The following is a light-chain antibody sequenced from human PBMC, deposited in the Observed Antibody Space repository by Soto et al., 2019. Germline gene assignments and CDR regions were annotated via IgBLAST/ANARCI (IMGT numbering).Light chain of an antibody. V-gene: IGLV1-40*01. CDR1: SSNIGAGYD. CDR2: GNS. J-gene: IGLJ1*01. CDR3: QSYESSLTCYV. Sequence: QSVLTQPPSVSGAPGQWVTISCTGSSSNIGAGYDVHWYQQLPGTAPKLLIYGNSNRPSGVPDRFSGSKSGTSASLAITGLQAEDEADYYCQSYESSLTCYVFGTGTKLTVL.